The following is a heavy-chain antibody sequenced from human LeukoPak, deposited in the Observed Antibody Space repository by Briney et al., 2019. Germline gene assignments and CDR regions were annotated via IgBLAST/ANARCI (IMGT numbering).Heavy chain of an antibody. CDR3: ATHHFHF. V-gene: IGHV6-1*01. Sequence: SQTLSLTCAISGDSVSSNSAAWNWIRQSPSRGLEWLGRTYYRSKWYNDYGLSVESRITINPDTSKNHFSLQLNSVTPEDTAVYYCATHHFHFWGQGTLVTVSS. J-gene: IGHJ4*02. CDR1: GDSVSSNSAA. CDR2: TYYRSKWYN.